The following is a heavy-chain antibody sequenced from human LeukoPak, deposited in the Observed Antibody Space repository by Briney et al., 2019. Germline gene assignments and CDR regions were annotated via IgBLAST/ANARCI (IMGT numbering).Heavy chain of an antibody. CDR3: ARGQSVATTTYFDY. Sequence: PSETLSLTCTVSGGSISSYYWSWIRQPPGKGPEWIGYIYYSGSTNYNPSLKSRVTISVDTSKNQFSLKLSSVTAADTAVYYCARGQSVATTTYFDYWGQGTLVTVSS. J-gene: IGHJ4*02. CDR1: GGSISSYY. V-gene: IGHV4-59*01. D-gene: IGHD5-12*01. CDR2: IYYSGST.